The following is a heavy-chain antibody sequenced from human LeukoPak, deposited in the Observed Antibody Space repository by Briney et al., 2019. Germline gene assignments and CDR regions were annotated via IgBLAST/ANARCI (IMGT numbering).Heavy chain of an antibody. CDR1: GFTVSSNY. CDR2: IYSGGSA. J-gene: IGHJ3*02. D-gene: IGHD3-10*01. V-gene: IGHV3-66*01. CDR3: ARGHLVRGINDAFDI. Sequence: GGSLRLSCAASGFTVSSNYMSWVRQAPGKGLEWVSVIYSGGSAYHADSVRGRFTISRDNSDNTLYLQMNSLRVEDTAVYFCARGHLVRGINDAFDIWGQGTMVTVSS.